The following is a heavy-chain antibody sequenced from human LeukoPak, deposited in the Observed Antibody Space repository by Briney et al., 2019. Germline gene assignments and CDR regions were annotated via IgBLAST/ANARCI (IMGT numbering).Heavy chain of an antibody. CDR3: ARDGLSAGATNYYYYGMDV. J-gene: IGHJ6*02. D-gene: IGHD1-26*01. Sequence: ASVKVSCKTSGYTFTNYDINWVRQATGQGLEWMGIINPSGGSTSYAQKFQGRVTMTRDTSTSTVYMELSSLRSEDTAVYYCARDGLSAGATNYYYYGMDVWGQGTTVTVSS. CDR2: INPSGGST. CDR1: GYTFTNYD. V-gene: IGHV1-46*01.